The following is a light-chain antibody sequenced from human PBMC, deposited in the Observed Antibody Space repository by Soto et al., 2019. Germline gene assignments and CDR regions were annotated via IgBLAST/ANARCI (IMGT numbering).Light chain of an antibody. J-gene: IGKJ4*01. V-gene: IGKV3-11*01. CDR3: QQRSNWPLP. CDR2: DAS. CDR1: QSVSSY. Sequence: EIVLTQSPATLSLSPGERATLSCRASQSVSSYLAWYQQKPGQAPRLLIYDASNRATGIPARFSGSGSGTDLTLTISSLEPEDFAVYYCQQRSNWPLPFGGGTKVEIK.